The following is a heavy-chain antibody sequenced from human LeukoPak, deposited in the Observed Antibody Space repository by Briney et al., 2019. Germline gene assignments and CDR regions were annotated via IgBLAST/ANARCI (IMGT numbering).Heavy chain of an antibody. J-gene: IGHJ4*02. D-gene: IGHD6-19*01. Sequence: PGGSLRLSCAASGFTFSSDGMSWVRQAPGKGLEWVSSISSSSSYIYYADSVKGRFTISRDNAKNSLYLQMNSLRAEDTAVYYCGYSSGWYVDYWGQGTLVTVSS. CDR2: ISSSSSYI. CDR3: GYSSGWYVDY. CDR1: GFTFSSDG. V-gene: IGHV3-21*01.